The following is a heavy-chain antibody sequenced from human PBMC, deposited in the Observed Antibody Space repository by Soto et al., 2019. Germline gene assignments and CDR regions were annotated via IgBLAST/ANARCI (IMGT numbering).Heavy chain of an antibody. CDR1: GLTFSSYW. Sequence: LRLSCAASGLTFSSYWMHWVRQAPGKGLVWVSRINSDGRSTTYADSVKGRFTISRDNAKNTLYLQMNSLSAEDTAVYFCAKGYSGYDYANWGQGSLVTVSS. CDR3: AKGYSGYDYAN. V-gene: IGHV3-74*01. J-gene: IGHJ4*02. CDR2: INSDGRST. D-gene: IGHD5-12*01.